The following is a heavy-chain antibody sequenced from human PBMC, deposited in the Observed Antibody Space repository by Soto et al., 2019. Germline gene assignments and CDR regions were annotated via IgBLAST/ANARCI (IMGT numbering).Heavy chain of an antibody. D-gene: IGHD3-22*01. CDR1: GGTFSSYA. CDR3: AREGNTYYESSGYYDPTRNFDD. Sequence: SVKVSCKASGGTFSSYAISWVRQAPGQGLEWMGGIIPIFGTANYAQKFQGRVTITADESTSTAYMELSSLRSEDTAVYYCAREGNTYYESSGYYDPTRNFDDWGQGTLVPVSS. V-gene: IGHV1-69*13. CDR2: IIPIFGTA. J-gene: IGHJ4*02.